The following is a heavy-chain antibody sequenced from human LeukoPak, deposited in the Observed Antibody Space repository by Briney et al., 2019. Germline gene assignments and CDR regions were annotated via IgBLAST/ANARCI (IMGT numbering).Heavy chain of an antibody. CDR3: VRQPDSARYGFDH. CDR1: GFTFDNND. CDR2: IGSAGYT. D-gene: IGHD1-14*01. J-gene: IGHJ4*02. Sequence: PTGGSLRLSCEVSGFTFDNNDMHWVRQTTGKGLEWVSAIGSAGYTYYADSVRGRFTITRDNAKQSLYLQMNSLRVEDTAVYHCVRQPDSARYGFDHWGRGTQVTVSS. V-gene: IGHV3-13*01.